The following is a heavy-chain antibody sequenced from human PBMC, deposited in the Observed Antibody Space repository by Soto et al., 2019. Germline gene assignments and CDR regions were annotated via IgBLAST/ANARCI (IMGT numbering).Heavy chain of an antibody. D-gene: IGHD2-2*01. CDR3: ARVDCSSSSCYEGDWFDP. Sequence: QVQLQESGPGLVKPSQTLSLTCTVSGGSISSGGYYWSWIRQHPGKGLEWIGYIYYSGSTYYNPSLKSRVTISVDTSKNQSSLKLSSVTAADTAVYYCARVDCSSSSCYEGDWFDPWGQGTLVTVSS. CDR2: IYYSGST. V-gene: IGHV4-31*03. J-gene: IGHJ5*02. CDR1: GGSISSGGYY.